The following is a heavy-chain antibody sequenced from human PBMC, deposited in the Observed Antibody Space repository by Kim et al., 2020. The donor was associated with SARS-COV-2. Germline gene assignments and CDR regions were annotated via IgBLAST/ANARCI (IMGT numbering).Heavy chain of an antibody. Sequence: SETLSLTCTVSGGSISSYYWSWIRQPPGKGLEWIGYIYYSGSTNYNPSLKSRVTISVDTSKNQFSLKLSSVTAADTAVYYCARGRAYYYDSSVPNWFDPWGQGTLVTVSS. J-gene: IGHJ5*02. CDR1: GGSISSYY. CDR3: ARGRAYYYDSSVPNWFDP. D-gene: IGHD3-22*01. V-gene: IGHV4-59*01. CDR2: IYYSGST.